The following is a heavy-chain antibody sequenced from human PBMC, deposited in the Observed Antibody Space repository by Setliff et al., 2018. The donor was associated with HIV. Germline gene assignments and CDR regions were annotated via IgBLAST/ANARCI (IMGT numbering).Heavy chain of an antibody. CDR2: IYYSGST. CDR1: GGSISSGGYY. J-gene: IGHJ4*02. Sequence: SETLSLTCTVSGGSISSGGYYWSWIRQLPGKGLEWIGYIYYSGSTFYNPSLKSRVSISVDTAKNQFSLKLTSVTAADTAVYYCARQYYDYVWGTYRSQYYFDNWGQGTLVTVS. D-gene: IGHD3-16*02. V-gene: IGHV4-31*03. CDR3: ARQYYDYVWGTYRSQYYFDN.